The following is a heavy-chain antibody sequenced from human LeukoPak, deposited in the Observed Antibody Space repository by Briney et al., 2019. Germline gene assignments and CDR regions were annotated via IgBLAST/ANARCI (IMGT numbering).Heavy chain of an antibody. V-gene: IGHV5-51*01. CDR2: IYPGDSDT. Sequence: GESLKISCEGSGYTFTSYWIAWVRQMPGKGLEWMGIIYPGDSDTRYSPSFQGQVTISADKSISTAYLQWSSLKASDTAMYYCARQDQENYDFWSGYYTGAFDIWGQGPMVTVSS. CDR3: ARQDQENYDFWSGYYTGAFDI. CDR1: GYTFTSYW. J-gene: IGHJ3*02. D-gene: IGHD3-3*01.